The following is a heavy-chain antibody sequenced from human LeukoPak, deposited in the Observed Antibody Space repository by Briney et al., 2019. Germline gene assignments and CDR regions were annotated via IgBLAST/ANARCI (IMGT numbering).Heavy chain of an antibody. CDR1: GFTFSSHW. J-gene: IGHJ4*02. Sequence: GGSLRLSCAVSGFTFSSHWMSWVRQAPGKGLEWVANIKQDGSETYYVDSVKGRFTISRDNAKNSLVLRMNSLRAEDTAVYYCARDGEMPTIYFDYWGQGTLVTVSS. D-gene: IGHD5-24*01. CDR2: IKQDGSET. V-gene: IGHV3-7*01. CDR3: ARDGEMPTIYFDY.